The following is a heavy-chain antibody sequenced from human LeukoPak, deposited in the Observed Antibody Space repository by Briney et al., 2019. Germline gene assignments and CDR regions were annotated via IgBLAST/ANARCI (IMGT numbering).Heavy chain of an antibody. D-gene: IGHD1-7*01. CDR1: GGSISSYY. Sequence: SETLSLTCTVSGGSISSYYWSWIRQPAGKGLEWIGRIYTSGSTNYNPSLKSRVTISVDTSKNQFSLKLSSVTAADTAVYYCARDGENWNYGVGAFDIWGQGTMVTVSS. J-gene: IGHJ3*02. CDR3: ARDGENWNYGVGAFDI. CDR2: IYTSGST. V-gene: IGHV4-4*07.